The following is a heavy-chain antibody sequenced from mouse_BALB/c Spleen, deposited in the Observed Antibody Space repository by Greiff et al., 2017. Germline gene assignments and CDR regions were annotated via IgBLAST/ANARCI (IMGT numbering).Heavy chain of an antibody. J-gene: IGHJ4*01. V-gene: IGHV1S132*01. CDR2: IFPGTGTT. Sequence: QVQLQQSGAELVKPGASVKLSCKTSGYTFTSYWIQWVKQRPGQGLGWIGEIFPGTGTTYYNEKFKGKATLTIDTSSSTAYMQLSSLTSEDSAVYFCARDAMDDWGQGTSVTVSS. CDR1: GYTFTSYW. CDR3: ARDAMDD.